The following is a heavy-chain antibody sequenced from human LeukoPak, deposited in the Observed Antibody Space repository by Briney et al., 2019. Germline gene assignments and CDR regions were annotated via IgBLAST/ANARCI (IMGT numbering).Heavy chain of an antibody. Sequence: SSETLSLTCTVSGGSISSSSCYWGWIRQPPGKGLERIGSIYYSGSTYYNPSLKSRVTISVDTSKNQFSLKLSSVTAADTAVYYCEGVRGVAVYYYYMDVWGKGTTVTVSS. CDR3: EGVRGVAVYYYYMDV. D-gene: IGHD3-10*01. CDR2: IYYSGST. V-gene: IGHV4-39*01. J-gene: IGHJ6*03. CDR1: GGSISSSSCY.